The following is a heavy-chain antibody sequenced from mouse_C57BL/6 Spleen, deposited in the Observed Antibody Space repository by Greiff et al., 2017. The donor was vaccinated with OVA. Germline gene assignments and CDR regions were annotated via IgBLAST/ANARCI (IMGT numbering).Heavy chain of an antibody. V-gene: IGHV1-26*01. CDR3: ARHWEGYFDV. CDR2: INPNNGGT. D-gene: IGHD4-1*01. Sequence: VEPGASVKISCKASGYTFTDYYMNWVKQSHGKSLEWIGDINPNNGGTSYNQKFKGKATLTVDKSSSTAYMELRSLTSEDSAVYYCARHWEGYFDVWGTGTTVTVSS. J-gene: IGHJ1*03. CDR1: GYTFTDYY.